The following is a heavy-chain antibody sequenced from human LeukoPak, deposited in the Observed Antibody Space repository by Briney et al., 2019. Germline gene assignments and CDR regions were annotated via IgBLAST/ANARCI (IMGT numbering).Heavy chain of an antibody. CDR1: GFTFDDYA. CDR2: IGWNSGSI. D-gene: IGHD2-15*01. J-gene: IGHJ4*02. CDR3: AKDRGGVVVAATAFDY. Sequence: PGGSLRLSCAASGFTFDDYAMHWVRQAPGKGLEWVSGIGWNSGSIGYADSVKGRFTISRDNAKSSLYLQMNSLRAEDTALYYCAKDRGGVVVAATAFDYWGQGTLVTVSS. V-gene: IGHV3-9*01.